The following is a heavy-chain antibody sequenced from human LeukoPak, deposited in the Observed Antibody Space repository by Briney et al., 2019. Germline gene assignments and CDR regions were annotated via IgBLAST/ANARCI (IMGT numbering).Heavy chain of an antibody. CDR1: GFTFSSYS. J-gene: IGHJ4*02. CDR3: AREKGSSHQFDY. V-gene: IGHV3-21*01. CDR2: ISSSSSYI. D-gene: IGHD6-6*01. Sequence: PGGSLRLSCAASGFTFSSYSMNWVRQAPGKGLEWVSSISSSSSYIYYADSVKGRFTISRDNAKNSLYLQMNSLRAEDTAVYYCAREKGSSHQFDYWGQGTLVTVSS.